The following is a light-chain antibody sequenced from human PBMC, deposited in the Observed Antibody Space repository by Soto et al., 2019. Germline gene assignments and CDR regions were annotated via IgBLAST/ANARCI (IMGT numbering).Light chain of an antibody. Sequence: LSVSPGGGAPLSCRASQSVSSNLAWYQPKPGQAPRRRIYGASTRATGIPARLSGSGSGTEFTLTIRSLQSEDFAFYYCKQYNNWRTFGQGTQVDIK. J-gene: IGKJ1*01. CDR2: GAS. V-gene: IGKV3-15*01. CDR3: KQYNNWRT. CDR1: QSVSSN.